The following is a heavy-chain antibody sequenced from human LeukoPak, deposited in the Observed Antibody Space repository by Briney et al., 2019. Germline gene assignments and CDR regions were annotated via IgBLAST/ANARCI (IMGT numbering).Heavy chain of an antibody. CDR1: GYSISSGYY. D-gene: IGHD2-15*01. CDR3: ARQVYCSGGSCYLRVPYYYYYMDV. V-gene: IGHV4-38-2*02. CDR2: IYYSGST. Sequence: PSETLSLTCTVSGYSISSGYYWGWIRQPPGKGLEWIGSIYYSGSTYYNPSLKSRVTISVDTSKNQFSLKLSSVTAADTAVYYCARQVYCSGGSCYLRVPYYYYYMDVWGKGTTVTISS. J-gene: IGHJ6*03.